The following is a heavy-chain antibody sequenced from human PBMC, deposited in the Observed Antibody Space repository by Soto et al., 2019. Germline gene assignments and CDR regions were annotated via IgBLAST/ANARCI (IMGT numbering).Heavy chain of an antibody. CDR1: GCTCRNYG. CDR3: ARVLHILSVATGQRRNYYGMDV. D-gene: IGHD1-1*01. V-gene: IGHV3-30*03. Sequence: PARSRRLSCATCGCTCRNYGINWVLQAPCNWAEWVGGISNDGINKYYTDSVEGRFNISRDNSRNTLFLQMNSLSAEDTAVYYCARVLHILSVATGQRRNYYGMDVCAPGSTVTVSS. J-gene: IGHJ6*02. CDR2: ISNDGINK.